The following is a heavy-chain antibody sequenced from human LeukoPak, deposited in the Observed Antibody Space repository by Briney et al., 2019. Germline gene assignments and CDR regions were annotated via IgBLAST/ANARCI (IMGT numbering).Heavy chain of an antibody. Sequence: GGSLRLSCAASGFTFSSYGMPWVRQAPGKGLEWVAVISYDGSNKYYADSVKGRFTISRDNSKNTLYLQMNSLRAEDTAVYYCTRGSYGDYEYWGQGILVTVSS. CDR2: ISYDGSNK. V-gene: IGHV3-30*03. CDR3: TRGSYGDYEY. J-gene: IGHJ4*02. CDR1: GFTFSSYG. D-gene: IGHD4-17*01.